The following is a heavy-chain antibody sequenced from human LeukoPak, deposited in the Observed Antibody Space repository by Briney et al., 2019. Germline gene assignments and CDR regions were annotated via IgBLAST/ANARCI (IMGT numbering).Heavy chain of an antibody. Sequence: PGGSLRLSCAASGFTVSNYGMDWVRQAPGKGRGWVVLIWDDGSNKYYADSVKGRFTISRDNSTNKLSLQMNSLRADDTAVSYCARDWQITMVRGVYTDAFDIWGHGKLVTVSS. CDR3: ARDWQITMVRGVYTDAFDI. CDR1: GFTVSNYG. J-gene: IGHJ3*02. CDR2: IWDDGSNK. D-gene: IGHD3-10*01. V-gene: IGHV3-33*01.